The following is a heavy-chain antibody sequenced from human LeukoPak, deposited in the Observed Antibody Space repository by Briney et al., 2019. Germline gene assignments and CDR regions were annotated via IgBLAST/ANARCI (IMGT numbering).Heavy chain of an antibody. V-gene: IGHV3-23*01. CDR3: ARDVSVLGGWPNNNWFDP. Sequence: GGSLRLSCAASGFTFSSYAMSWVRQAPGKGLEWVSAISGSGGSTYYADSVKGRFTISRDNSKNTLYLQMNSLRAEDTAVYYCARDVSVLGGWPNNNWFDPWGQGTLVTVSS. CDR1: GFTFSSYA. J-gene: IGHJ5*02. D-gene: IGHD2-15*01. CDR2: ISGSGGST.